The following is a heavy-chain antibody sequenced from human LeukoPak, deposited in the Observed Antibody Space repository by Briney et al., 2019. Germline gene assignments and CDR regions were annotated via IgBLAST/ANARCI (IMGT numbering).Heavy chain of an antibody. J-gene: IGHJ5*02. D-gene: IGHD1-26*01. Sequence: GGSLRLSCAASGFTFSGSAIHWVRQSSGKGLEWVGHIDKKDNFYATTSAASVTGRFTISRDDSKNTAYLQMNSLKTVDTALYYCTRDSGTYNWLDPWGQGTLVTVSS. CDR1: GFTFSGSA. V-gene: IGHV3-73*01. CDR3: TRDSGTYNWLDP. CDR2: IDKKDNFYAT.